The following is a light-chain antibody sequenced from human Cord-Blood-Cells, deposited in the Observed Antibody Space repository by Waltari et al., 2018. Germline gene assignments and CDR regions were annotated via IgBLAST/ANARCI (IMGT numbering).Light chain of an antibody. J-gene: IGLJ2*01. CDR1: SSDVGGYNY. Sequence: QSALTQPASVSGSPGQSITISCTGTSSDVGGYNYVSWYQQHPGKAPKLMIYDVSNRPSGVSNRFSGSKSGNPASRTISGLQAEDESDYYCSSYTISSTVVFGGGTKLTVL. CDR2: DVS. CDR3: SSYTISSTVV. V-gene: IGLV2-14*01.